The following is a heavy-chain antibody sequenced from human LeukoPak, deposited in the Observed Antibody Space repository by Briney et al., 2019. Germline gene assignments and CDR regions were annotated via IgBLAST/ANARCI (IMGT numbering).Heavy chain of an antibody. CDR1: GYTFTSYD. Sequence: ASVKVSCKASGYTFTSYDINWVRQATGQGLEWMGWMNLNSANTGYAQKFQGRVTMTRNTSISTAYMELSTLRSEDTAMYYCARVNGDIDYWGQGTLVTVSS. J-gene: IGHJ4*02. CDR3: ARVNGDIDY. CDR2: MNLNSANT. D-gene: IGHD4-17*01. V-gene: IGHV1-8*01.